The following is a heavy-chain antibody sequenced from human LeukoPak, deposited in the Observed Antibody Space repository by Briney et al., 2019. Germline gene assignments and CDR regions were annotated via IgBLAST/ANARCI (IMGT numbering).Heavy chain of an antibody. Sequence: KASETLSLTCAVSGYSISSGYYWGWIRQPPGKGLEWIGSIYHSGSTYYNPSLKSRVTILVDTSKNQFSLKLSSVTAADTAVYYCASMYGDLFDYWGQGTLVTVSS. D-gene: IGHD4-17*01. CDR3: ASMYGDLFDY. CDR2: IYHSGST. CDR1: GYSISSGYY. J-gene: IGHJ4*02. V-gene: IGHV4-38-2*01.